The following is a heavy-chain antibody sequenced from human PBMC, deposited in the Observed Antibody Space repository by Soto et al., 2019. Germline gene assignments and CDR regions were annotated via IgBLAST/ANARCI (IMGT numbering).Heavy chain of an antibody. J-gene: IGHJ4*02. CDR2: IIPIFGTA. CDR3: ASNKAFYYEGGSYREDSYYFDS. Sequence: GASVKVSCKASGGTFSSYAISWVRQAPGQGLEWMGGIIPIFGTANYAQKFQGRVTITADESTSTAYMELSSLRSADTAVYFCASNKAFYYEGGSYREDSYYFDSWGQGILVTVSS. CDR1: GGTFSSYA. V-gene: IGHV1-69*13. D-gene: IGHD3-3*01.